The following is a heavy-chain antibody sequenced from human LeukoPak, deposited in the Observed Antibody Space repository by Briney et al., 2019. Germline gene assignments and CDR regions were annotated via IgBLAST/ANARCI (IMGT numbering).Heavy chain of an antibody. J-gene: IGHJ4*02. CDR3: ARGRSYYGSGSYYSLVY. D-gene: IGHD3-10*01. V-gene: IGHV4-34*01. CDR2: INHSGST. Sequence: PSETLSLTCAVYGGSLSGYYWSWIRQPPGKGLEWIGEINHSGSTNYNPSLKSRVTISVDTSKNQFSLKLSSVTAADTAVYYCARGRSYYGSGSYYSLVYWGQGTLVTVSS. CDR1: GGSLSGYY.